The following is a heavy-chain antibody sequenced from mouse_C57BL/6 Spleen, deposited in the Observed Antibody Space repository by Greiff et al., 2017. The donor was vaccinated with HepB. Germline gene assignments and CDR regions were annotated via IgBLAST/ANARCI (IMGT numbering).Heavy chain of an antibody. Sequence: EVQGLESGGGLVKPGGSLKLSCAASGFTFSSYAMSWVRQTPEKRLEWVATISDGGSYTYYPDNVKGRITISRDKAKNNLYLQISQLKSEDAALYYCARDWDYDNYYAMDYWGQGTSVTVSS. J-gene: IGHJ4*01. CDR3: ARDWDYDNYYAMDY. V-gene: IGHV5-4*01. D-gene: IGHD2-4*01. CDR1: GFTFSSYA. CDR2: ISDGGSYT.